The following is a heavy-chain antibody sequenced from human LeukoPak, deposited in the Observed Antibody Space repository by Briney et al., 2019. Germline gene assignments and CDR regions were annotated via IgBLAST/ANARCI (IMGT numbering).Heavy chain of an antibody. D-gene: IGHD4-11*01. CDR2: IIPIFGTA. V-gene: IGHV1-69*13. CDR1: GGTFNSYA. Sequence: SVKVSCKASGGTFNSYAISWVRQAPGQGLEWMGGIIPIFGTANYAQKFQGRVTITADESTSTAYMGLSSLRSEDTAVYYCARVNSNYAEYYYGMDVWGQGTTVTVSS. J-gene: IGHJ6*02. CDR3: ARVNSNYAEYYYGMDV.